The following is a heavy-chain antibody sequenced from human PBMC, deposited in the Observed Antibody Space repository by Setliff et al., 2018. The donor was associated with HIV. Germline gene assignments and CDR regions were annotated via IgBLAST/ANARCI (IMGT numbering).Heavy chain of an antibody. D-gene: IGHD3-9*01. Sequence: GASVKVSCKASGNTFSSYGITWVRQAPGQGLEWMGGTTPLLGTTNYAQKFQGRVTITTDEPTNTVYMELSGLRSEDTAVYYCARGPFGPTRRSYDILTGYYTDWGQGTLVTVSS. V-gene: IGHV1-69*05. J-gene: IGHJ4*02. CDR1: GNTFSSYG. CDR3: ARGPFGPTRRSYDILTGYYTD. CDR2: TTPLLGTT.